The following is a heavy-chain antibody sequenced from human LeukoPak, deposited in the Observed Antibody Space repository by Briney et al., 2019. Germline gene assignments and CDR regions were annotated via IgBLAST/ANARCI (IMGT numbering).Heavy chain of an antibody. CDR2: IYTSGST. J-gene: IGHJ4*02. CDR1: GGSISSYF. CDR3: ARETADLGRSFDY. V-gene: IGHV4-4*07. D-gene: IGHD1-1*01. Sequence: SETLSLTCTVSGGSISSYFWTWIRPPAGKGLEWIGRIYTSGSTNYNPSLKSRVTMSVNTSKNQFSLNLSAVTAADTAVYFCARETADLGRSFDYWGQGTLVTVSS.